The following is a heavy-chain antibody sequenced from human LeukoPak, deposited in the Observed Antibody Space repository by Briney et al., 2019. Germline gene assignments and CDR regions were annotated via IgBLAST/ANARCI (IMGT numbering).Heavy chain of an antibody. CDR2: IYYSGSS. Sequence: SEILSLTCTVSGGSISSYYWSWIRQPPGKGLEWIGYIYYSGSSNYNPSLKSRVTISVDTSKNQFSLKLSSVTAADTAVYYCAREPRGASYYYYGMDVWGQGTTVTVS. D-gene: IGHD1-26*01. J-gene: IGHJ6*02. CDR3: AREPRGASYYYYGMDV. CDR1: GGSISSYY. V-gene: IGHV4-59*01.